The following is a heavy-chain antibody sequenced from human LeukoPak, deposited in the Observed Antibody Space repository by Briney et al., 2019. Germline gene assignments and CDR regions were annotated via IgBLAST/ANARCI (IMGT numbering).Heavy chain of an antibody. CDR3: AKGVRLYYGTAGTVDY. CDR1: GFTFSSYG. D-gene: IGHD3-10*01. J-gene: IGHJ4*02. Sequence: GGSLRLFCSASGFTFSSYGMQWVRQAPGKGLEWEAVISYDGSNKYYADSVKGRLTISRDNSKNTLYLQMNSLRAEDTAVYYCAKGVRLYYGTAGTVDYWGQGTLVTVSS. CDR2: ISYDGSNK. V-gene: IGHV3-30*18.